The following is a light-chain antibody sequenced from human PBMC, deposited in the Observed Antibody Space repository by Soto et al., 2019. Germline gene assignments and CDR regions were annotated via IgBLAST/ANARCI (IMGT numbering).Light chain of an antibody. V-gene: IGKV2-30*01. Sequence: DVVMTQSPLSLPVTLGQPASISCRSRQSLVYIDGNTYLNWFQQRPGQCPKRLIYKVSSRDSGVADRFSGGGSGTVFTVNISRVEGEDVGVFYCKQGTPSYTFGQWKKREI. CDR2: KVS. J-gene: IGKJ2*01. CDR1: QSLVYIDGNTY. CDR3: KQGTPSYT.